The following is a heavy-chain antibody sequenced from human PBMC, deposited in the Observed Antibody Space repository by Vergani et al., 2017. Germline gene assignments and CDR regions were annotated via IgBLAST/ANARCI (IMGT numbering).Heavy chain of an antibody. Sequence: QVQLQESGPGLVKPPGTLSLTCAVSGGSISSTNWWSWVRQPPGKGLEWIGEIYHSGSTNYNPSLKSRVTISVDKSKNHFSLKLSSVTAADTAVYYCASSKRYYGSGSYYKVDYFDYWGQGTQVTVSS. V-gene: IGHV4-4*03. J-gene: IGHJ4*02. CDR2: IYHSGST. CDR3: ASSKRYYGSGSYYKVDYFDY. D-gene: IGHD3-10*01. CDR1: GGSISSTNW.